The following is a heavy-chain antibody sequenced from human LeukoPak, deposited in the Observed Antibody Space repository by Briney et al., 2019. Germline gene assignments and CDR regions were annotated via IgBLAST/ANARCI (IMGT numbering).Heavy chain of an antibody. CDR3: AKARGAVLLWFGETGSALDV. CDR1: GFTFSSYG. V-gene: IGHV3-30*02. J-gene: IGHJ6*04. CDR2: IRYDGSNK. Sequence: PGGSLRLSCAASGFTFSSYGMHWVRQAPGKGLEWVAFIRYDGSNKYYADSVKGRFTISRDNAKNSLYLQMNSLRAEDMALYYCAKARGAVLLWFGETGSALDVWGKGTTVTVSS. D-gene: IGHD3-10*01.